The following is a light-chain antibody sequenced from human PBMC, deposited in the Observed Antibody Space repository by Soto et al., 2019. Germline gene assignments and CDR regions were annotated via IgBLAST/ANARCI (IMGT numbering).Light chain of an antibody. CDR3: QQYYSLPLS. CDR1: QSVLYSSDTKNY. J-gene: IGKJ4*01. Sequence: DIVMTQSPDSLAVSLGERATINCKSSQSVLYSSDTKNYLAWYQQKPGQPPKLLISWASTRESGVPDRFSGSGSGTDFTFTISSMQAEDVAVYRCQQYYSLPLSFGGGTKVEIK. V-gene: IGKV4-1*01. CDR2: WAS.